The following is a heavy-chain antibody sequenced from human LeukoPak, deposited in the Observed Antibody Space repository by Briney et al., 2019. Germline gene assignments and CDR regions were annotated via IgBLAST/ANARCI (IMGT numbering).Heavy chain of an antibody. Sequence: GGSLRLSCAAPGFTFDDYGMSWVRQAPGKGLEWVSGINWNGGSTGYADSVKGRFTISRDNAKNSLYLQMNSLRAEDTALYHCARTESRSIVGATRYWGQGTLVTVSS. CDR3: ARTESRSIVGATRY. J-gene: IGHJ4*02. CDR1: GFTFDDYG. CDR2: INWNGGST. D-gene: IGHD1-26*01. V-gene: IGHV3-20*01.